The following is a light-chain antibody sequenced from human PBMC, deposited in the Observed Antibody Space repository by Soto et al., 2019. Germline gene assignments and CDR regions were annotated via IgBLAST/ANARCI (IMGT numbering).Light chain of an antibody. Sequence: EIVLTQSPATLPLSPGERATLSCRASQSVSRYLAWYQQKPGQAPRLLIYDSSNRATGIPARFSGSGSGTDFTLTISSLEPEDFAVYFCQQRSNWPHTLGGGTKLEIK. J-gene: IGKJ4*01. CDR3: QQRSNWPHT. CDR1: QSVSRY. CDR2: DSS. V-gene: IGKV3-11*01.